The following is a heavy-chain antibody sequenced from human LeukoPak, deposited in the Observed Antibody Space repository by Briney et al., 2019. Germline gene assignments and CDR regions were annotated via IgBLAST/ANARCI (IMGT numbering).Heavy chain of an antibody. CDR2: ISFDGVNT. J-gene: IGHJ4*02. CDR1: GFTFSTYA. Sequence: GGSLRLSCAASGFTFSTYAIHWVRQAPGKGLEWVAVISFDGVNTFYADSVKGRFTISRDNSNNTAYLQMNNLGAEDTAVYYCARSTVVRGIGNFDCWGQGTLVTVSS. V-gene: IGHV3-30*04. CDR3: ARSTVVRGIGNFDC. D-gene: IGHD3-10*01.